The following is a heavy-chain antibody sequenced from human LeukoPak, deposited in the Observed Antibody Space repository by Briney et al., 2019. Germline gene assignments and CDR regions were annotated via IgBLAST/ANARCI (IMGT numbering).Heavy chain of an antibody. J-gene: IGHJ6*03. Sequence: SETLSLTCTVSGGSISSSSYYWGWIRQPPGKGLEWIGSIYYSGSTYYNPSLKSRVTIPVDTSKNQFSLKLSSVTAADTAVYYCARQLIYYYMDVWGKGTTVTVSS. V-gene: IGHV4-39*01. CDR3: ARQLIYYYMDV. CDR2: IYYSGST. CDR1: GGSISSSSYY.